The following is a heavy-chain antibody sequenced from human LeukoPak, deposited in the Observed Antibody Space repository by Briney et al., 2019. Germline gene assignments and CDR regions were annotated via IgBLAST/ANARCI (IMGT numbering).Heavy chain of an antibody. CDR3: AKYLGKALDY. Sequence: QPGGSLRLPCAASGFTFSRYAMGWVRQAPGKGLEWVSAISGTGGSTSYADSVKGRFTISRDNSKNTLYLQMNSLRAEDTAVYYCAKYLGKALDYWGQGTLVTVSS. J-gene: IGHJ4*02. CDR1: GFTFSRYA. D-gene: IGHD2/OR15-2a*01. CDR2: ISGTGGST. V-gene: IGHV3-23*01.